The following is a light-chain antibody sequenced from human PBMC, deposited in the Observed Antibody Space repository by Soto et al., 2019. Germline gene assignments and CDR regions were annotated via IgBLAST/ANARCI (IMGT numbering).Light chain of an antibody. CDR2: GHN. CDR3: QSYDNSLSGSGV. Sequence: QSVLTQPPSVSGAPGQRVTISCTGSTSNIGAGYEVHWYQQLPGTAPKLLVSGHNNRPSGVPDRFSGFKSGASASLVITGLRAEDEADYYCQSYDNSLSGSGVFGGGTKLTVL. J-gene: IGLJ3*02. V-gene: IGLV1-40*01. CDR1: TSNIGAGYE.